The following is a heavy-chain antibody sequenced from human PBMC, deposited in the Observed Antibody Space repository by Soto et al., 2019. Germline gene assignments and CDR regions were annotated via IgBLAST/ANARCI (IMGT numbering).Heavy chain of an antibody. CDR3: ARAGVAANTENWFDP. CDR2: ISAYNGNT. D-gene: IGHD2-15*01. V-gene: IGHV1-18*01. J-gene: IGHJ5*02. CDR1: GYTFTSYG. Sequence: ASVKVSCKASGYTFTSYGISWVRQAPGQGLEWMGWISAYNGNTNYAQKLQGRVTMTTDTSTSTAYMELRSLRSDDTAVYYCARAGVAANTENWFDPWGQGTLVTVSS.